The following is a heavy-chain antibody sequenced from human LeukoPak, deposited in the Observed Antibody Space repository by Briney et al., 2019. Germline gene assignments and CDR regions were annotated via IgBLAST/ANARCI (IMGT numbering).Heavy chain of an antibody. CDR1: GGSFSGYY. J-gene: IGHJ6*02. CDR2: INHSGST. V-gene: IGHV4-34*01. CDR3: GSDYYYGMDV. Sequence: SETLSLTCAVYGGSFSGYYWSWIRQPPGKGLEWIGEINHSGSTNYNPSLKSRVTISVDTSKNQFPLKLSSVTAADTAVYYCGSDYYYGMDVWGQGTTVTVSS.